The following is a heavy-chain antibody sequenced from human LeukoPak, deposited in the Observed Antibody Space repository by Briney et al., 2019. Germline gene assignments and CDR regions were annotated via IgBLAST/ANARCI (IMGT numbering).Heavy chain of an antibody. Sequence: GGSLRLSCAASGFTFSSCCMSWVRQAPGKGLEWVANIKQDGSEKYYVDSVKGRFTISRDNAKNSLYLQMNSLRVEDTAVNYCARGVLLDSTGSFLDFWGQGTLVTVSS. CDR2: IKQDGSEK. CDR3: ARGVLLDSTGSFLDF. CDR1: GFTFSSCC. V-gene: IGHV3-7*01. J-gene: IGHJ4*02. D-gene: IGHD3-22*01.